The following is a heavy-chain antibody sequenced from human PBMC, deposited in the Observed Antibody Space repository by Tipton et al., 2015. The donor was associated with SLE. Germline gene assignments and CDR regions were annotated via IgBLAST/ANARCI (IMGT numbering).Heavy chain of an antibody. CDR1: GGSFSGYY. V-gene: IGHV4-59*12. J-gene: IGHJ6*02. CDR2: VYYSGST. D-gene: IGHD2-21*01. Sequence: PGLVKPSETLSLTCAVYGGSFSGYYWSWIRQPPGKGLEWIGYVYYSGSTNYNPSLKSRVTISVDTSKNQFSLKLSSVTVADTAVYYCAREGSGEGMDVWGQGTTVTVSS. CDR3: AREGSGEGMDV.